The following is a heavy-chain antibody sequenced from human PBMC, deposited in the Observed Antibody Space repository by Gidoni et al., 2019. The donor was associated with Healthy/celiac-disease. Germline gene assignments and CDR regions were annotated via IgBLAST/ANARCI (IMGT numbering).Heavy chain of an antibody. CDR2: ISSSSSTI. CDR1: GFPFSSYS. J-gene: IGHJ4*02. V-gene: IGHV3-48*01. CDR3: ARRSNYELLGYVY. Sequence: EVQLVESGGGLVQPGGSLRLSCAASGFPFSSYSMNWVRQAPGKGLEWVSYISSSSSTIYYADSVKGRFTISRDNAKNSLYLQMNSLRAEDTAVYYCARRSNYELLGYVYWGQGTLVTVSS. D-gene: IGHD4-4*01.